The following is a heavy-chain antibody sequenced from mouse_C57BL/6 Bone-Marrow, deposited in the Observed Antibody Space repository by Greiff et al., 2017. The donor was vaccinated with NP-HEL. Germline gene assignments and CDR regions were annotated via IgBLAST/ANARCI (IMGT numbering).Heavy chain of an antibody. D-gene: IGHD1-1*01. V-gene: IGHV1-64*01. CDR3: ARHYYCSSPYYFDY. J-gene: IGHJ2*01. CDR2: IHPNSGST. Sequence: QVQLQQPGAELVKPGASVKLSCKASGYTFTSYWMHWVKQRPGQGLEWIGMIHPNSGSTNYNEKFKSKATLTVDKSSSTAYMQLSSLTSEDSAVYYCARHYYCSSPYYFDYWGQGTTLTVSS. CDR1: GYTFTSYW.